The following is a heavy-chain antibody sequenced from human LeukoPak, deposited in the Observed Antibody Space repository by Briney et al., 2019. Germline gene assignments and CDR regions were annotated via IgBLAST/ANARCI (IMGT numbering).Heavy chain of an antibody. J-gene: IGHJ4*02. CDR3: AKGSPVDY. CDR2: IYYSGST. D-gene: IGHD6-13*01. CDR1: GGSISGSNYY. Sequence: PSETLSLTCTVSGGSISGSNYYWGWIRQPPGKGLEWIGNIYYSGSTYYNPSLKSRVTMSVDTSKNQFSLSLSSVTAADTAVYYCAKGSPVDYWGQGTLVTVSS. V-gene: IGHV4-39*07.